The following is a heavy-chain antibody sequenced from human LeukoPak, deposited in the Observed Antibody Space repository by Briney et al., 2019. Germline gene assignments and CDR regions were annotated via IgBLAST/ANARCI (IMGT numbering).Heavy chain of an antibody. CDR2: INTNGANT. Sequence: GGSLRLSCSASGFTFKSYAMHWVRQAPGKGLEYVSSINTNGANTYYADSVKGRFTISRDNSKNTLYLQMNSLRAEDTAVYYCAKDQEWDSSGWYGYWGQGTLVTVSS. J-gene: IGHJ4*02. V-gene: IGHV3-64*04. D-gene: IGHD6-19*01. CDR3: AKDQEWDSSGWYGY. CDR1: GFTFKSYA.